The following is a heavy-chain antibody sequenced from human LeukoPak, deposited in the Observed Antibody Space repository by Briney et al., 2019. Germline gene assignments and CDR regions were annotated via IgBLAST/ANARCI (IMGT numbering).Heavy chain of an antibody. V-gene: IGHV3-9*01. CDR2: ISWNSGSI. CDR3: AKSRWFGELCFDY. D-gene: IGHD3-10*01. J-gene: IGHJ4*02. Sequence: GGSLRLSCAASGFTFDDYAMHWVRQAPGKGLEWVSGISWNSGSIGYADSVKGRFTISRDNAKNSLYLQMNSLRAEDTALYYCAKSRWFGELCFDYWGQGTLVTVSS. CDR1: GFTFDDYA.